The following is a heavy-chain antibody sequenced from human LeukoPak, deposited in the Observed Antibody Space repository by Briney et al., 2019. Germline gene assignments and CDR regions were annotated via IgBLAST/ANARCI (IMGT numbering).Heavy chain of an antibody. V-gene: IGHV1-2*02. CDR3: ARDRADYGGDY. Sequence: ASVEVSCKASGYTFTGDYMHWVRQAPGQGLEWMGWINPNSGGTNYAQKFRGRVTMTRDTSISTAYMELSRLRSDDTAVYYCARDRADYGGDYWGQGTLVTVSS. CDR2: INPNSGGT. D-gene: IGHD4-23*01. CDR1: GYTFTGDY. J-gene: IGHJ4*02.